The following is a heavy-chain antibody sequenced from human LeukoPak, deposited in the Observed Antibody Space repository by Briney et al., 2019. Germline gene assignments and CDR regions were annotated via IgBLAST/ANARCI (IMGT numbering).Heavy chain of an antibody. J-gene: IGHJ6*03. CDR2: ISYDGSNK. V-gene: IGHV3-30*18. Sequence: GGSLRLSCAASGFTFSSYGMHWVRQAPGKGLEWVAVISYDGSNKYYADSVKGRFTISRDNSKNTLYLQMNSLRAEDTAVYYCAKGVLWFGEDYYYMDVWGKGTTVTVSS. D-gene: IGHD3-10*01. CDR1: GFTFSSYG. CDR3: AKGVLWFGEDYYYMDV.